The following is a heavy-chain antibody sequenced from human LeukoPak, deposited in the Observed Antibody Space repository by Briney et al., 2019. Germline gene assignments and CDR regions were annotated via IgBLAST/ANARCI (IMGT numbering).Heavy chain of an antibody. D-gene: IGHD1-1*01. V-gene: IGHV5-51*01. CDR1: GYSFTSYW. CDR3: ARRASQTDYYYGMDV. Sequence: PGESPKISCKGSGYSFTSYWIGWVRQMPGKGLEWMGIIYPGDSDTRYSPSFQGQVTISADKSISTAYLQWSSLKASDTAMYYCARRASQTDYYYGMDVWGQGTTVTVSS. J-gene: IGHJ6*02. CDR2: IYPGDSDT.